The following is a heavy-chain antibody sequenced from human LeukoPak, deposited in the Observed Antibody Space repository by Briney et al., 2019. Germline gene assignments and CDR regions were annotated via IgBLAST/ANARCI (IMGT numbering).Heavy chain of an antibody. CDR1: GFTVSSNY. CDR2: IYSGGST. Sequence: PGGSLRLSCAASGFTVSSNYMSWVHQAPGKGLEWVSVIYSGGSTYYADSVKGRFTISRDNSKNTLYLQMNSLRAEDTAVYYCAKVEDYDFWSGYYNSNFDYWGQGTLVTVSS. V-gene: IGHV3-53*01. J-gene: IGHJ4*02. CDR3: AKVEDYDFWSGYYNSNFDY. D-gene: IGHD3-3*01.